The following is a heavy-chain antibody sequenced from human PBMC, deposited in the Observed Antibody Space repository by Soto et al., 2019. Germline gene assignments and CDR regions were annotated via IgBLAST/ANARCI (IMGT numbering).Heavy chain of an antibody. Sequence: PWETLSLPCTVSGDSISSFYWSWIRQPPGKGLEWIGYTRSTNYNPSLKSRVTISVDTSLNQVSLRLTSVTAADTAVYYCARRGGGFDNWFDPWGQGTLVTVSS. V-gene: IGHV4-59*08. CDR3: ARRGGGFDNWFDP. J-gene: IGHJ5*02. CDR1: GDSISSFY. CDR2: TRST.